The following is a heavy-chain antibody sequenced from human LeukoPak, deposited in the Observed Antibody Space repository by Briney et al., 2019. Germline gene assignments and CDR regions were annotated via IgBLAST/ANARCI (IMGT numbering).Heavy chain of an antibody. V-gene: IGHV3-74*01. J-gene: IGHJ6*02. CDR3: STELVAATKFAHRGMDA. CDR2: IHSDGGVT. CDR1: GFAFDYYW. D-gene: IGHD1-26*01. Sequence: PGGSLRLSCAASGFAFDYYWMNWVRQAPGKRLVWVSRIHSDGGVTGYADSVKGRFTISRDNAKNTLYLQMNDLTVEVTGVYYCSTELVAATKFAHRGMDAWGQGTTVTVSS.